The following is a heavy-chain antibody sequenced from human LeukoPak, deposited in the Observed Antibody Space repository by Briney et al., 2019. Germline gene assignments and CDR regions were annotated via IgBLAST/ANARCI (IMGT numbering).Heavy chain of an antibody. D-gene: IGHD5-18*01. CDR1: GFSVSNNY. V-gene: IGHV3-66*01. CDR2: IYIGGTT. Sequence: GGSLRLPCAASGFSVSNNYINWVRKAPGRGLEWVSVIYIGGTTYYADSVKGRFTISRDNSKNTVYLQMNSLRVEDMAVYYCAGDSYGWDYFDYWGQGTLVTVSS. J-gene: IGHJ4*02. CDR3: AGDSYGWDYFDY.